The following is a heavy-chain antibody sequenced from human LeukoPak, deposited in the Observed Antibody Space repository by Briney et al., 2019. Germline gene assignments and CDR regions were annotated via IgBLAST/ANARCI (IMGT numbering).Heavy chain of an antibody. D-gene: IGHD3-22*01. CDR2: IIPIFGTT. V-gene: IGHV1-69*06. CDR1: GDTFSSYT. J-gene: IGHJ5*02. CDR3: ARQLNYYDNSGNYT. Sequence: SVKVSCKASGDTFSSYTFNWVRQAPGQGLEWMGVIIPIFGTTNYAQMFQGRVTLTADKSTSTAYMELSSLRSEDTAVYYCARQLNYYDNSGNYTWGQGTLVTVSS.